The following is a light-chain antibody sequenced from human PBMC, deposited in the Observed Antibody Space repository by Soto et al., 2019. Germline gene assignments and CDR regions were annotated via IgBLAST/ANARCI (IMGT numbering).Light chain of an antibody. Sequence: DLVLTHSPDSLSVSMGARATINCKSSQSILYSSNNKNYLVWYQQKPGQPPKVLIYWASTRESGVPDRFSGSGSGTDFTLSISRLEPEDFAVYYCQQYASSPLLTFCGGTMVDI. J-gene: IGKJ4*01. CDR3: QQYASSPLLT. CDR1: QSILYSSNNKNY. CDR2: WAS. V-gene: IGKV4-1*01.